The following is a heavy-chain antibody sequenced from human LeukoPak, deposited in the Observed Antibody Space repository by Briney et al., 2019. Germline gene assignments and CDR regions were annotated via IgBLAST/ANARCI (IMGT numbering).Heavy chain of an antibody. CDR3: ARHGYFRGYSGYYPGDYYYYGMDV. J-gene: IGHJ6*02. CDR2: IYPGDSDT. CDR1: GYSFTSYW. Sequence: PGESLKISCKGSGYSFTSYWIGWVRQMPGKGLEWMGIIYPGDSDTRYSPSFQGQVTISADKSISTAYLQWSSLKASDTAMYYCARHGYFRGYSGYYPGDYYYYGMDVWGQGTTVTVSS. V-gene: IGHV5-51*01. D-gene: IGHD5-12*01.